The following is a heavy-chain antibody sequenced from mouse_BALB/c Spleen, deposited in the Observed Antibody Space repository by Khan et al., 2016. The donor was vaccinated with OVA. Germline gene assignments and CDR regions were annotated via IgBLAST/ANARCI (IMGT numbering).Heavy chain of an antibody. CDR1: GFSLTNYG. J-gene: IGHJ2*01. V-gene: IGHV2-2*02. Sequence: QVQLKESGPGLVQPSQSLSITCTVSGFSLTNYGVHWVRQSPGKGLEWLGVIWSGGITDYNETFIFRLSISKDISKSQVFFKMNSLEDNDTATNYCAKNRKGNFYDWGQGTTRTVS. CDR3: AKNRKGNFYD. CDR2: IWSGGIT.